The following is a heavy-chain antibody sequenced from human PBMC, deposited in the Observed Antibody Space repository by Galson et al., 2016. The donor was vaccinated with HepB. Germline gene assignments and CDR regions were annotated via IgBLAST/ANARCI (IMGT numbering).Heavy chain of an antibody. CDR1: GGSISSSSYY. D-gene: IGHD3-3*01. CDR2: IYYSGST. J-gene: IGHJ4*02. Sequence: ETLSLTCTVSGGSISSSSYYWGWIRQPPGKGLEWIGSIYYSGSTYYNPSLKSRVTISVDTSKNQFSLKLSPVTAADTAVYYCSTYDFWSALALFWGQGTLVTVSS. V-gene: IGHV4-39*01. CDR3: STYDFWSALALF.